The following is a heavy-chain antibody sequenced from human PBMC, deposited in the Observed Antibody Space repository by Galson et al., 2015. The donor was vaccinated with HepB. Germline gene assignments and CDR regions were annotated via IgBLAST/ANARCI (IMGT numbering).Heavy chain of an antibody. D-gene: IGHD6-13*01. V-gene: IGHV3-30*04. CDR1: GFTFSNYA. CDR2: ISYDGNDK. CDR3: ASDLSAIIAAAGTSEY. Sequence: SLRLSCAASGFTFSNYAMHWVRQAPGKGLEWVTIISYDGNDKYYADSVKGRFTISRDNSKNTLYLQMDSLSTEDTAVYYCASDLSAIIAAAGTSEYWGQGTLVSVSS. J-gene: IGHJ4*02.